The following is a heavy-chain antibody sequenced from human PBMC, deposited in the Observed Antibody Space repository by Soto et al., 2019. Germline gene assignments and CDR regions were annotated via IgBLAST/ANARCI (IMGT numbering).Heavy chain of an antibody. CDR3: ARASEQWLKGSTNWFDP. CDR2: INSDGSST. V-gene: IGHV3-74*01. Sequence: EVQLVESGGGLVQPGGSLRLSCAASGFTFSSYWMHWVRQAPGKGLVWVSRINSDGSSTSYADSVKGRFTISRDNAQNTLYLQMNSLRAEDTAVYYCARASEQWLKGSTNWFDPWGQGTLVTVSS. D-gene: IGHD6-19*01. CDR1: GFTFSSYW. J-gene: IGHJ5*02.